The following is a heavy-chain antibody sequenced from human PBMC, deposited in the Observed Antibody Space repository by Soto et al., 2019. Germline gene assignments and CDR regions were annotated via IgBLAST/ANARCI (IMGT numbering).Heavy chain of an antibody. J-gene: IGHJ6*02. Sequence: ASVKVSCKASGGTFSSYAISWVRQAPGQGLEWMGGIIPIFGTANYAQKFQGRVTITADESTSTAYMELSSLRSEDTAVYYCARTYCSGGSCYSYPPYYYYYGMDVWGQGTTVTVS. CDR3: ARTYCSGGSCYSYPPYYYYYGMDV. CDR2: IIPIFGTA. V-gene: IGHV1-69*13. D-gene: IGHD2-15*01. CDR1: GGTFSSYA.